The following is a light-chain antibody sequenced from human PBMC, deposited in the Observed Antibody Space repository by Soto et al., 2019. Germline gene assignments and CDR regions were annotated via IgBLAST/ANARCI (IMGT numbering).Light chain of an antibody. CDR2: AAS. V-gene: IGKV1-39*01. Sequence: DIQMTQSPSSLSASVGDRVTITCRASQRISSYVNWYQQKPGKAPMLLIYAASSLQSGVPSRVIGSGSGTYYTRTISSLQPEDLATYYCQQGYTTPTFGQGTKVEI. J-gene: IGKJ1*01. CDR3: QQGYTTPT. CDR1: QRISSY.